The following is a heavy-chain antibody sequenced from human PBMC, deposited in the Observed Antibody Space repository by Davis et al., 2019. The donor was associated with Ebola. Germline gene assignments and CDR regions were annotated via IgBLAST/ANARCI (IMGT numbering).Heavy chain of an antibody. CDR1: GFTFSSYW. J-gene: IGHJ6*02. CDR2: ISSSGSTI. D-gene: IGHD5-12*01. CDR3: ARDFKWLRFGYYYYYGMDV. V-gene: IGHV3-48*04. Sequence: GESLKISCAASGFTFSSYWMSWVRQAPGKGLEWVSYISSSGSTIYYADSVKGRFIISRDNAKNSLYLQMNSLRAEDTAVYYCARDFKWLRFGYYYYYGMDVWGQGTTVTVSS.